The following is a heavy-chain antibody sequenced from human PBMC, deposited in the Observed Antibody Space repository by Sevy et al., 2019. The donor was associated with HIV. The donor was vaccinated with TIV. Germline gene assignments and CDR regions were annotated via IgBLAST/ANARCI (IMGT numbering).Heavy chain of an antibody. CDR2: ISTSGTTI. CDR1: GFIFSNYY. CDR3: ARAEEDADYPSYYFYGMDV. J-gene: IGHJ6*02. V-gene: IGHV3-11*01. Sequence: GESLKISCAASGFIFSNYYMSWIRQAPGKGLEWVSYISTSGTTIFYADSVKGRFTISRDNAKNSLYLQMNILRAEDTAVYFCARAEEDADYPSYYFYGMDVWGQGTTVTVSS. D-gene: IGHD4-17*01.